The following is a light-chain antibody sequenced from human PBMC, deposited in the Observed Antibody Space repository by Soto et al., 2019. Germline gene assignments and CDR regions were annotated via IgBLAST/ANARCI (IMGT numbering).Light chain of an antibody. J-gene: IGLJ2*01. V-gene: IGLV4-69*01. CDR2: LNSDGSH. CDR1: SGHSSYA. CDR3: QTCGTGIHKV. Sequence: QPVLTHSPSASASLGASVKLTCTLNSGHSSYAIAWHQQQPEKGPRYLMKLNSDGSHSKGDGISDRFLGSSSGAERYLTISSLQSEDEADYYCQTCGTGIHKVFGGGTKLTVL.